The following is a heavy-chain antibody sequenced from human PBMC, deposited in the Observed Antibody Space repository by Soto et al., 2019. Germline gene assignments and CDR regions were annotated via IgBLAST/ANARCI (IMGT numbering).Heavy chain of an antibody. Sequence: ASVKVSGKASGYTFTGYYMHWVRQAPGQGLEWMGWINPNSGGTNYAQKFQGRVTMTRDTSISTAYMELSRLRSDDTAVYYCARGIYSGYDYWFDPWGQGTLVTVSS. CDR1: GYTFTGYY. J-gene: IGHJ5*02. CDR3: ARGIYSGYDYWFDP. V-gene: IGHV1-2*02. CDR2: INPNSGGT. D-gene: IGHD5-12*01.